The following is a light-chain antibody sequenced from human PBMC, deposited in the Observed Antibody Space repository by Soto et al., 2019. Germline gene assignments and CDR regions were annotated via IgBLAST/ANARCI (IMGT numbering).Light chain of an antibody. CDR3: AAWDDSLNGVL. Sequence: QSVLTQPPSASGTPGQRVTISCSGSSSNIGSNTVNWYQRLPGTAPKFLIDKNNQRPSGVPDRFSGSKSGTSASLAISGLQSEDEADYYCAAWDDSLNGVLFGGGTKLTVL. V-gene: IGLV1-44*01. CDR2: KNN. J-gene: IGLJ2*01. CDR1: SSNIGSNT.